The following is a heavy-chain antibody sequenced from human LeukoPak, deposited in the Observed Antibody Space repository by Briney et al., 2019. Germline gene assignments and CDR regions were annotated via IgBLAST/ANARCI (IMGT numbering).Heavy chain of an antibody. CDR1: GGSISSYY. V-gene: IGHV4-59*12. J-gene: IGHJ6*02. Sequence: PSETLSLTCTVSGGSISSYYWSWIRQPPGKGLEWIGYIYYSGSTNYNPSLKSRVTISVDTSKNQFSLKLSSVTAADTAVYYCARGGKYSYGYYYYGMDVWGQGTTVTVSS. D-gene: IGHD5-18*01. CDR3: ARGGKYSYGYYYYGMDV. CDR2: IYYSGST.